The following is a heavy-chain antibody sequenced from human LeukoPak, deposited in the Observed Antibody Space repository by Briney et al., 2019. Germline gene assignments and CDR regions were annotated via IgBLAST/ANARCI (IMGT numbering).Heavy chain of an antibody. CDR1: GFTFSTYS. CDR2: ISSSSSYI. J-gene: IGHJ3*02. Sequence: GGSLRLSCVASGFTFSTYSMNWVRQAPGKGLEWVSSISSSSSYIYYADSVKGRFTISRDNAKNSLYLQMNSLRADGTAVYYCARARSYYGAFDIWGQGTMVTVSS. D-gene: IGHD3-16*01. V-gene: IGHV3-21*01. CDR3: ARARSYYGAFDI.